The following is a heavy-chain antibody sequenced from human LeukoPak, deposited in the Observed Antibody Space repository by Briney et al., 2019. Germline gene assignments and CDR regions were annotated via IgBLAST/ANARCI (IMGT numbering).Heavy chain of an antibody. CDR1: GGSISTYY. CDR2: IYYSGST. J-gene: IGHJ4*02. V-gene: IGHV4-39*01. CDR3: ARHWYSSGWDY. Sequence: SETLSLTCTISGGSISTYYWGWIRQPPGKGLEWIGSIYYSGSTYYNPSLKSRVTISVDTSKNQFSLKLSSVTAADTAVYYCARHWYSSGWDYWGQGTLVTVSS. D-gene: IGHD6-19*01.